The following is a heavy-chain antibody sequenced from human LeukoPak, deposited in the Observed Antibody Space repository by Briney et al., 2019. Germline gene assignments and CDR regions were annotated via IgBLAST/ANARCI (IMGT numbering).Heavy chain of an antibody. V-gene: IGHV4-30-2*01. CDR3: ARDRCSGGSCYFDY. D-gene: IGHD2-15*01. J-gene: IGHJ4*02. Sequence: SETLSLTCTVSGASIKSGDYSWSWIRQPPGKGLEWIGYIYHSGSTYYNPSLKSRVTISVDRSKNQFSLKLSSVTAADTAVYYCARDRCSGGSCYFDYWGQGTLVTVSS. CDR1: GASIKSGDYS. CDR2: IYHSGST.